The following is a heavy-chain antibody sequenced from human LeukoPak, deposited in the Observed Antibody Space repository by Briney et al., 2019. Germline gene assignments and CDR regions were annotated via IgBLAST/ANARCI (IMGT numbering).Heavy chain of an antibody. J-gene: IGHJ4*02. CDR2: ISSSSSYI. V-gene: IGHV3-21*01. CDR1: GFTFSSYA. Sequence: GGSLRLSCAASGFTFSSYAMSWVRQAPGKGLEWVSSISSSSSYIYYADSVKGRFTISRDNAKNSLYLQMNSLGAEDTAVYYCASAVVMRADYWGQGTLVTVSS. CDR3: ASAVVMRADY. D-gene: IGHD4-23*01.